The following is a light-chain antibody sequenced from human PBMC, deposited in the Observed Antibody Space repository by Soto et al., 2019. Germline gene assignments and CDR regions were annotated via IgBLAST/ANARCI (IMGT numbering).Light chain of an antibody. CDR2: DVT. V-gene: IGLV2-14*03. J-gene: IGLJ1*01. CDR3: SSYTTSSTYV. Sequence: QSALTQPASVSGSPGQSISISCTGTSSDVGAYNYVSWYQQHPGKAPKLMIYDVTNRPSGVSNRFSGSKSGYTASLTISELQAEDEADYYCSSYTTSSTYVFGTVTKVTVL. CDR1: SSDVGAYNY.